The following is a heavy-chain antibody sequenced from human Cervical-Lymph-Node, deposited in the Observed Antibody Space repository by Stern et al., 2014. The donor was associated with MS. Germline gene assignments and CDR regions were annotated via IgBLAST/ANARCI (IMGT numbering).Heavy chain of an antibody. CDR2: IIPILGIA. D-gene: IGHD3-22*01. CDR1: GGTFSSYT. Sequence: QLVESGAEVKKPGSSVKVSCKASGGTFSSYTISWVRQAPGQGLEWMGRIIPILGIANYAQKFQGRVTITADKSTSTAYMELSSLRSEDTAVYYCARDLVVSYYYDSSGYPGSDAFDIWGQGTMVTVSS. V-gene: IGHV1-69*04. CDR3: ARDLVVSYYYDSSGYPGSDAFDI. J-gene: IGHJ3*02.